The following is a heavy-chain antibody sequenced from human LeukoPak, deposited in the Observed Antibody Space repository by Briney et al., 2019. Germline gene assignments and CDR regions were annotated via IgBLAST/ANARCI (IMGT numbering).Heavy chain of an antibody. CDR2: SKSDGSST. D-gene: IGHD3-9*01. J-gene: IGHJ4*02. CDR3: APDLRGSDWSVDD. CDR1: GFTFSGDW. V-gene: IGHV3-74*01. Sequence: GGSLRLSCAVSGFTFSGDWMHWVRQAPGKGLVWVSRSKSDGSSTSYADSVKGRFTISRDNSKNTLYLQMNSLRVEDTALYYCAPDLRGSDWSVDDWGQGNRVTVSS.